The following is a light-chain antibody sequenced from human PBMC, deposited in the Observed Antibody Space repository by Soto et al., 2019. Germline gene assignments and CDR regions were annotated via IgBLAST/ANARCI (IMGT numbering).Light chain of an antibody. Sequence: QSALTQPASVSGSPGQSIAISCTGSSSYVGFYNYVSWYQQHPGEVPKLIIFEVSNRPSGVSNRFSGSKSGNTASLTISGLQAEDEAAYYCSSYTTSSTRVFGTGTKLTVL. CDR3: SSYTTSSTRV. V-gene: IGLV2-14*01. J-gene: IGLJ1*01. CDR1: SSYVGFYNY. CDR2: EVS.